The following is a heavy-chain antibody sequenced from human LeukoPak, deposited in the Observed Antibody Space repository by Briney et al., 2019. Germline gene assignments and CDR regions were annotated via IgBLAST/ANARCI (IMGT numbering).Heavy chain of an antibody. V-gene: IGHV3-7*05. CDR2: IKQDGSEK. D-gene: IGHD3-3*01. J-gene: IGHJ4*02. Sequence: GGSLRPSCAASGFTFSSYWMSWVRQAPGKGLEWVANIKQDGSEKYYVDSVKGRFTISRDNAKNSLYLQMNSLRAEDTAVYYCARPKYYDFWSGYSKYYFDYWGQGTLVTVSS. CDR1: GFTFSSYW. CDR3: ARPKYYDFWSGYSKYYFDY.